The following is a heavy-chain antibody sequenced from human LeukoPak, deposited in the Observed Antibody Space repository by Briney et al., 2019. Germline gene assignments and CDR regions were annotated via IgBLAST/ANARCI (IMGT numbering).Heavy chain of an antibody. V-gene: IGHV4-59*01. CDR1: GGSISSYY. CDR2: IYYSGST. J-gene: IGHJ5*02. D-gene: IGHD6-19*01. Sequence: SETLSLTCTVSGGSISSYYWSWIRQPPGKGLEWIGDIYYSGSTNYNPSLKSRVTISVDTSKNQFSLKLSSVTAADTAVYYCARDHGGSSGWSLNWFDPWGQGTLVTVSS. CDR3: ARDHGGSSGWSLNWFDP.